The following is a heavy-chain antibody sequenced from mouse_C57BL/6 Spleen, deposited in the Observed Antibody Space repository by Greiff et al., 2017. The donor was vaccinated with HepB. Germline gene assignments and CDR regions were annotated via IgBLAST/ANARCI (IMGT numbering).Heavy chain of an antibody. D-gene: IGHD2-4*01. CDR3: ARRYDYDGGYAMDY. CDR2: PSDSYT. V-gene: IGHV1-50*01. Sequence: PSDSYTNYNQKFKGKATLTVDTSSSTAYMQLSSLTSEDSAVYYCARRYDYDGGYAMDYWGQGTSVTVSS. J-gene: IGHJ4*01.